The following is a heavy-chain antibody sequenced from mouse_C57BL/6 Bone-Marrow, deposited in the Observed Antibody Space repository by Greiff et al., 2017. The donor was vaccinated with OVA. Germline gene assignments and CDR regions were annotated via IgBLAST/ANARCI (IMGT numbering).Heavy chain of an antibody. D-gene: IGHD2-2*01. V-gene: IGHV1-69*01. CDR1: GYTFTSYW. J-gene: IGHJ4*01. Sequence: QVQLQQPGAELVMPGASVTLSCKASGYTFTSYWMHWVKQRPGQGLEWIGEIDPSDSYTNYNQKFKGKSTLTVDKSSSTAYMQLSSLTSEDSAVYYCARRWLRRRYYSAMDYWGQGTSVTVSS. CDR2: IDPSDSYT. CDR3: ARRWLRRRYYSAMDY.